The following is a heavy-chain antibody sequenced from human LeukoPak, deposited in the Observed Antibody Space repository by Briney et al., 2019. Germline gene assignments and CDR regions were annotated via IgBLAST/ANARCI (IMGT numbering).Heavy chain of an antibody. CDR3: ASSYYYDSSGTGNWFDP. V-gene: IGHV4-30-4*01. J-gene: IGHJ5*02. CDR2: FYYSGST. D-gene: IGHD3-22*01. Sequence: PSETLSLTCTVSGGSISSGDYYWSWIRQPPGKGLEWIGYFYYSGSTYYNPSLKSRVTISVDTSKNQFSLKLSSVTAADTAMYYCASSYYYDSSGTGNWFDPWGQGTLVTVSS. CDR1: GGSISSGDYY.